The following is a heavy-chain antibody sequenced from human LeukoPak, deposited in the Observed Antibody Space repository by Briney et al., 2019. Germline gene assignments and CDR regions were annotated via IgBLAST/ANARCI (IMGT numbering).Heavy chain of an antibody. D-gene: IGHD2-15*01. Sequence: PSETLSLTCTVSGCSISSGFYWGWIRQPPGKGLEWIGSIYHSGSTYYNPSLKSRVTISVDTSKNQFSLKLSSVTAADTAVYYCARDLLTGGYCSGGSCYDYWGQGALVTVSS. CDR3: ARDLLTGGYCSGGSCYDY. J-gene: IGHJ4*02. CDR1: GCSISSGFY. CDR2: IYHSGST. V-gene: IGHV4-38-2*02.